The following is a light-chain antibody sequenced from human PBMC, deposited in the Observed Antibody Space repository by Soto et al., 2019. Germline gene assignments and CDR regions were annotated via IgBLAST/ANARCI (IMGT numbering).Light chain of an antibody. CDR1: RSISTW. CDR3: QQYNSYSRT. V-gene: IGKV1-5*01. J-gene: IGKJ1*01. Sequence: DIQMTQFPSTLSASVGDRVTITCRASRSISTWLAWYQQKPGKAPKFLIYDASSLECGVPSRFSGSGSGTEFTLTISSLQPDDFATYYCQQYNSYSRTFGQGTKVEIK. CDR2: DAS.